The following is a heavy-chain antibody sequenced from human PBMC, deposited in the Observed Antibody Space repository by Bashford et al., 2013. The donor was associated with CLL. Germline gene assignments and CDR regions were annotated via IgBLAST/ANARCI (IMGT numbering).Heavy chain of an antibody. V-gene: IGHV3-74*01. CDR2: INSDGSST. D-gene: IGHD3-22*01. CDR3: ARGYYYDSSGYFPIDY. Sequence: GSRRDSPVQPLDSPSVATGCTGSGQAPGKGLVWVSRINSDGSSTSYADSVKGRFTISRDNAKNTLYLQMNSLRAEDTAVYYCARGYYYDSSGYFPIDYWGRGNPGHRLL. J-gene: IGHJ4*02. CDR1: DSPSVATG.